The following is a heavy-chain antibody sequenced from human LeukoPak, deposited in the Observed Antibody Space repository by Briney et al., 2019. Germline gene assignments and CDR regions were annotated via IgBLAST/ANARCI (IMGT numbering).Heavy chain of an antibody. J-gene: IGHJ4*02. Sequence: SETLSLTCAVYGGSFSGYCWSWIRQPPGKGLEWIGEINHSGSTNYNPSLKSRVTISVDTSKNQFSLKLSSVTAADTAVYYCTRERRDGYKVYFDYWGQGTLVTVSS. CDR1: GGSFSGYC. D-gene: IGHD5-24*01. CDR2: INHSGST. CDR3: TRERRDGYKVYFDY. V-gene: IGHV4-34*01.